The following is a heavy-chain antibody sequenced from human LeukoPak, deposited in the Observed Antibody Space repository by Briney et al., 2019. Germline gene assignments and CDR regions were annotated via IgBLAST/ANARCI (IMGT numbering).Heavy chain of an antibody. CDR1: GFTFSSYA. V-gene: IGHV3-23*01. Sequence: GGSLRLSCAASGFTFSSYAMSWVRQAPGKGLEWVSAISGSGGSTYYADSVKGRFTISRDNSKNTLYPQMNSLRAEDTAVYYCAKTPDYDSGGYYWYFDYWGQGTLVTVSS. CDR2: ISGSGGST. J-gene: IGHJ4*02. D-gene: IGHD3-22*01. CDR3: AKTPDYDSGGYYWYFDY.